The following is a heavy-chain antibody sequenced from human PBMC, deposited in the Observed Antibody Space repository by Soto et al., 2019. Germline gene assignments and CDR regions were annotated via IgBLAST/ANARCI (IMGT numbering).Heavy chain of an antibody. Sequence: GGSLRLSCAASGFTFSSYAMHWVRQAPGKGLEWVAVISYDGSNKYYADSVKGRFTISRDNSKNTLYLQMNSLRAEDTAVYYCAITRRGYSYNCLDYWGQGTLVTVSS. CDR3: AITRRGYSYNCLDY. CDR2: ISYDGSNK. D-gene: IGHD5-18*01. V-gene: IGHV3-30-3*01. J-gene: IGHJ4*02. CDR1: GFTFSSYA.